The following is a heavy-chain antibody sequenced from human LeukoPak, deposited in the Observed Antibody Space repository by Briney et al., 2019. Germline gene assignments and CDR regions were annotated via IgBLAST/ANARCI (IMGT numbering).Heavy chain of an antibody. CDR2: IILTSGDT. CDR3: ARAGSCASFVGCGY. J-gene: IGHJ4*02. D-gene: IGHD3-16*01. V-gene: IGHV1-46*04. Sequence: ASVNVSCNASGYIFSSYYMHWVRHAARQGLEWMGLIILTSGDTRLAQKLQGRATLTRDTTSRTVYIDVNGVRSEDTAIYNCARAGSCASFVGCGYWGQGTLVTVSS. CDR1: GYIFSSYY.